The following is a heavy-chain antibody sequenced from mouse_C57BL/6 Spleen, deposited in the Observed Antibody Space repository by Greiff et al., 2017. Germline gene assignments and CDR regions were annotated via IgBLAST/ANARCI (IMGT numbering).Heavy chain of an antibody. CDR3: ARCYGSRGYFDY. V-gene: IGHV1-55*01. J-gene: IGHJ2*01. Sequence: VQLQQPGAELVKPGASVKMSCKASGYTFTSYWITWVKQRPGQGLEWIGDIYPGSGSTNYNEKFKSKATLTVDTSSSTAYMQLSSLTSEDSAVYYCARCYGSRGYFDYWGQGTTLTVSS. CDR1: GYTFTSYW. CDR2: IYPGSGST. D-gene: IGHD1-1*01.